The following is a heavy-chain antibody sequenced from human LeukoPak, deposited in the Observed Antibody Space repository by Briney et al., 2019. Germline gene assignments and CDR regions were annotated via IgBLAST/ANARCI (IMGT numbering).Heavy chain of an antibody. V-gene: IGHV4-59*01. CDR1: GGSISSYY. J-gene: IGHJ4*02. CDR2: IYYSGST. CDR3: ARFITSPVGWHLYYFDY. Sequence: SETLSLTCTVSGGSISSYYWSWIRQPPGKGLECSGDIYYSGSTNYNPTLKSRVTISVDTPKQQFSLQLSSVTAAETAVYYCARFITSPVGWHLYYFDYWGQGTLVTVSS. D-gene: IGHD3-10*01.